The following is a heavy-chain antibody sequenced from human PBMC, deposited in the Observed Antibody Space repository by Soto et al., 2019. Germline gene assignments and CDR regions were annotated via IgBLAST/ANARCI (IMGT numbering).Heavy chain of an antibody. D-gene: IGHD6-13*01. V-gene: IGHV3-21*01. J-gene: IGHJ4*02. CDR3: ARGLRGIAAAGRLDY. Sequence: GGSLRLSCAASGFTFSSYSMNWVRQAPGKGLEWVSSISSSSSYIYYADSVKGRFTISRDNAKNSLYLQMNSLRAEDTAVYYCARGLRGIAAAGRLDYWGQGTLVTVSS. CDR1: GFTFSSYS. CDR2: ISSSSSYI.